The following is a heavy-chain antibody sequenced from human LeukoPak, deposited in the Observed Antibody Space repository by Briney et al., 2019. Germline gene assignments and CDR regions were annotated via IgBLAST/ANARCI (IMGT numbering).Heavy chain of an antibody. CDR1: GYTFTSYD. CDR2: MNPNSGNT. D-gene: IGHD5-18*01. V-gene: IGHV1-8*01. J-gene: IGHJ6*03. Sequence: GASVKVSCKASGYTFTSYDINWVRQATGQGLEWMGWMNPNSGNTGYAQKFQGRVTMTRNTSISTAYMELSGLRSEDTAVYYCARDNGGTAMAYYSYYYMDVWGKGTTVTISS. CDR3: ARDNGGTAMAYYSYYYMDV.